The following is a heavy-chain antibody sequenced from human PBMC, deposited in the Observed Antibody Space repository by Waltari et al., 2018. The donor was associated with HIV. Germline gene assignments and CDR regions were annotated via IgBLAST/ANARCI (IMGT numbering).Heavy chain of an antibody. V-gene: IGHV3-30*18. CDR2: ISYYGDNK. CDR1: RFTSSSAA. D-gene: IGHD6-19*01. J-gene: IGHJ4*02. CDR3: AKGASGWSPGY. Sequence: QVQLVESGGGVVQPGRSLRLSCAAYRFTSSSAAMHWGRQAPGKGLEWVAVISYYGDNKYYADSVKGRFTISRDNSKNTLYLQMNSLRAEDTAVYYCAKGASGWSPGYWGQGTLVTVSS.